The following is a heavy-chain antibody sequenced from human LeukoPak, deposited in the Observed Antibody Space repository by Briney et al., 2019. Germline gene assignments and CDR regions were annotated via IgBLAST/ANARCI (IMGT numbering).Heavy chain of an antibody. CDR3: ARKSRDSSVYYPDY. V-gene: IGHV3-53*01. D-gene: IGHD3-22*01. Sequence: PGGSLRLSCAASGFTVTTNYMSWVRQAPGKGLEWVSVIYSGGSTYYADSVKGRFTISRDNSKNTLYLQVNSLRDEDTAVYYCARKSRDSSVYYPDYWGQGTLVTVSS. J-gene: IGHJ4*02. CDR2: IYSGGST. CDR1: GFTVTTNY.